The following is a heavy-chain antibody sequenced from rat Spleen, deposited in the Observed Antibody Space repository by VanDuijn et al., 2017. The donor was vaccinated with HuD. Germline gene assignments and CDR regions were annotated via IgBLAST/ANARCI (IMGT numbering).Heavy chain of an antibody. D-gene: IGHD4-3*01. J-gene: IGHJ2*01. CDR1: GFTFSNFD. CDR2: IRSRGGST. CDR3: ASYNSGYDY. V-gene: IGHV5-25*01. Sequence: EVQLVESGGGLVQPGRSLKLSCAVSGFTFSNFDMAWVRQAPTKGLEWVASIRSRGGSTYYRDSVKGRFTVSRDNAKSTLHLQMDSLRSEDTATYYCASYNSGYDYWGQGVMVTVSS.